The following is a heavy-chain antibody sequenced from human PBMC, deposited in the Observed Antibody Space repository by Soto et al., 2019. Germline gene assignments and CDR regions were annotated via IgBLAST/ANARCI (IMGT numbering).Heavy chain of an antibody. D-gene: IGHD6-13*01. CDR3: ARDPRGIAAAGHNYYYYGMDV. Sequence: ASVKVSCKASGGTFSSYAISWVRQAPGQGLEWMGGIIPIFGTANYAQKFQGRVTITADESTSTAYMELSSLRSEDTAVYYCARDPRGIAAAGHNYYYYGMDVWGQGTTVTVSS. J-gene: IGHJ6*02. V-gene: IGHV1-69*13. CDR2: IIPIFGTA. CDR1: GGTFSSYA.